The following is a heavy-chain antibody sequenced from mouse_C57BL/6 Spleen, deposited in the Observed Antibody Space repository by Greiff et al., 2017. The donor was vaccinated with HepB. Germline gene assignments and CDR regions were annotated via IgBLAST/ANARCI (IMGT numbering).Heavy chain of an antibody. J-gene: IGHJ3*01. V-gene: IGHV1-69*01. D-gene: IGHD2-2*01. CDR1: GYTFTSYW. CDR2: IDPSDSYT. Sequence: QVQLQQPGAELVMPGASVKLSCKASGYTFTSYWMHWVKQRPGQGLEWIGEIDPSDSYTNYNQKFKGKSTLTVDKSSSTAYMQLSSLTTEDSAVYYGAKRWDCGFVDWFAYWGQGTLVTVSA. CDR3: AKRWDCGFVDWFAY.